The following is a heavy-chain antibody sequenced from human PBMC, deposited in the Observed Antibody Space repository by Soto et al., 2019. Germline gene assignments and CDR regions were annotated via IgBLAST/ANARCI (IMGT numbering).Heavy chain of an antibody. CDR1: GGSINSYY. J-gene: IGHJ4*02. Sequence: SETLSLTCTVSGGSINSYYWSWIRQPPGKGLEWIGYIYYSGSTNYNPSLKSRVTISVDTSKNQFSLKLSSVTAADTAVYYCARARATIAAAAIFDCWGQGTLVTVSS. CDR2: IYYSGST. V-gene: IGHV4-59*12. D-gene: IGHD6-13*01. CDR3: ARARATIAAAAIFDC.